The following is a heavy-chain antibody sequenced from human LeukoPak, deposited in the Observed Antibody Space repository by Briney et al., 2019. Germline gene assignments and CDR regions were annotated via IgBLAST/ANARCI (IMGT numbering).Heavy chain of an antibody. CDR2: ISAYNGNT. CDR3: ARDLALGYFVDP. D-gene: IGHD3-22*01. V-gene: IGHV1-18*01. CDR1: GYTFTSYG. Sequence: ASVKVSCKASGYTFTSYGISWVRQAPGQGLEWMGWISAYNGNTDYAQKLQGRVTMTTDTSTSTVYMELSSLRSEDTAVYYCARDLALGYFVDPWGQGTLVIVSS. J-gene: IGHJ5*02.